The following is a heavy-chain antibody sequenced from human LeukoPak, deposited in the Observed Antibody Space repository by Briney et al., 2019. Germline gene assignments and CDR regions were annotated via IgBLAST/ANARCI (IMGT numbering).Heavy chain of an antibody. D-gene: IGHD5-24*01. CDR2: ISSSSSYI. Sequence: GGSLRLSCAASGFTFSSYSMNWVRQAPGKGLEWVSSISSSSSYIYYADSVKGRFTISRDNAKNPLYLQMNSLRAEDTAVYYCASLTRWLQWEKGGAFDIWGQGAMVTVSS. CDR3: ASLTRWLQWEKGGAFDI. CDR1: GFTFSSYS. J-gene: IGHJ3*02. V-gene: IGHV3-21*01.